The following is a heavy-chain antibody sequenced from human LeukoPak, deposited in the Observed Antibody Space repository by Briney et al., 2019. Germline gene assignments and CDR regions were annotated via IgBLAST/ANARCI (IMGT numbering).Heavy chain of an antibody. CDR2: IYYSGST. Sequence: SETLSLTCTVSGGSISSYYWSWIRQPPGKGLEWIGYIYYSGSTNYNPSLKSRVTISVDTSKNQFSLKLSPVTAADTAVYYCARPVMVRGVVNWFDPWGQGTLVTVSS. CDR1: GGSISSYY. J-gene: IGHJ5*02. V-gene: IGHV4-59*08. CDR3: ARPVMVRGVVNWFDP. D-gene: IGHD3-10*01.